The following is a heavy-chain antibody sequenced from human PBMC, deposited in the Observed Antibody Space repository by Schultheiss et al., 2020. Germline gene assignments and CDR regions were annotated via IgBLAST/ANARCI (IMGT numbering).Heavy chain of an antibody. CDR1: GGSFSGYY. CDR3: ARGGCSSTSCYVFWYGMDV. J-gene: IGHJ6*02. Sequence: SQTLSLTCAVYGGSFSGYYWSWIRQPPGKGLEWIGEINHSGSTNYNPSLKSRVTISVDTSKNQFSLKLSSVTAADTAVYYCARGGCSSTSCYVFWYGMDVWGQGTTVTVSS. CDR2: INHSGST. D-gene: IGHD2-2*01. V-gene: IGHV4-34*01.